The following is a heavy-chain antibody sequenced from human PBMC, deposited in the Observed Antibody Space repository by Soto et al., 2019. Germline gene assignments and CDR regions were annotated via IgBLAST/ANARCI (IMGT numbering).Heavy chain of an antibody. J-gene: IGHJ4*02. Sequence: ASVKVSCKASGYTFSNYGISWVRQAPGQGLEWMGWISAYNGNTYYAQKLQGRVTMTTDTSTSTAYMELRSLRSDDTAVYYCTRDLGIMGAPSVYWGQGTLVTVSS. CDR3: TRDLGIMGAPSVY. D-gene: IGHD1-26*01. CDR1: GYTFSNYG. V-gene: IGHV1-18*04. CDR2: ISAYNGNT.